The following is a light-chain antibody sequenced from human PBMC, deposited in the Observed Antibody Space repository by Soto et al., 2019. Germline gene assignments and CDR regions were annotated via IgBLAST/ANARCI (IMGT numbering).Light chain of an antibody. CDR1: RIISTW. Sequence: VQMSQNTWSVSASVGGSVTMTWRWSRIISTWLALYQQKPGKAPKLLIYAASSLEGGVPSRFSGSGSGTEFTPTISGLQPDDFTTYYCQQYNSFSWTFGQGTKVDIK. J-gene: IGKJ1*01. V-gene: IGKV1-5*01. CDR3: QQYNSFSWT. CDR2: AAS.